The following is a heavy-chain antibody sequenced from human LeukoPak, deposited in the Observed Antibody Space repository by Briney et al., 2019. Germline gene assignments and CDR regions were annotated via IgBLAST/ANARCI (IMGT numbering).Heavy chain of an antibody. Sequence: SETLSLTCTVSGGSISSHYWSWIRLPPGKGLEWIGYIYYSGSTHYNPSLKSRAGISVDTSRNQFSLKLTSVSAADAAVYYCARGGGSSLWSLNNWGQGTLVIVSS. CDR1: GGSISSHY. J-gene: IGHJ4*02. CDR3: ARGGGSSLWSLNN. CDR2: IYYSGST. V-gene: IGHV4-59*11. D-gene: IGHD6-13*01.